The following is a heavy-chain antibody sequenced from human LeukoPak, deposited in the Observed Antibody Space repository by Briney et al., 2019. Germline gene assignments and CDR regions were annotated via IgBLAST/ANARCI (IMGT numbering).Heavy chain of an antibody. D-gene: IGHD4-11*01. J-gene: IGHJ4*02. CDR1: GGSITGSGYY. CDR2: IYYSGTT. CDR3: ARRGAYYSDYEFVY. Sequence: NPSETLSLTCTVSGGSITGSGYYWGWIRQPPGKGLEWIGTIYYSGTTYYNPSLKSRVTISVDTSKNQFSLKLTSVTAADTAVYYCARRGAYYSDYEFVYWGQGTLVTVSS. V-gene: IGHV4-39*01.